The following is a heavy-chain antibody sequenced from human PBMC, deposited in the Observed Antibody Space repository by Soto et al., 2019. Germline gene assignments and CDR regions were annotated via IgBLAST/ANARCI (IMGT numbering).Heavy chain of an antibody. V-gene: IGHV3-23*01. CDR2: ISGSGGST. J-gene: IGHJ4*02. CDR3: AKDHHSSYDSTQSNYFDY. D-gene: IGHD3-22*01. Sequence: EVQLLESGGGLVQPGGSLRLSCAASGFTFSSYAMSWVRQAPGKGLEWVSAISGSGGSTYYADSVKGRLTMSRDNSKNTRYLQMNSLRAEDTAVYYCAKDHHSSYDSTQSNYFDYWGQGTLVTVSS. CDR1: GFTFSSYA.